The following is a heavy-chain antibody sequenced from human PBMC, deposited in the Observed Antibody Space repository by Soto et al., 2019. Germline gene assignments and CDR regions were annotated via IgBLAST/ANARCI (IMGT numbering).Heavy chain of an antibody. CDR2: IYSGRDT. J-gene: IGHJ2*01. CDR3: ARHVGSYWYFDL. D-gene: IGHD1-26*01. Sequence: EVQLVESRGGLVQPGGSLRLSCTASGFAVTSSYMGSVRRAPGKGLEWVSSIYSGRDTYYADSVRGRFTSTTDNSMDTLYLQMNSLRVDDTAMYYCARHVGSYWYFDLWGRGTLVTVSS. V-gene: IGHV3-66*04. CDR1: GFAVTSSY.